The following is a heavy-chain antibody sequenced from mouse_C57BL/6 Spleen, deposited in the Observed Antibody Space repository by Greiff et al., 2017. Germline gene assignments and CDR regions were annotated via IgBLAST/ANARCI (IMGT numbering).Heavy chain of an antibody. CDR2: INPYNGGT. Sequence: VQLQQSGPVLVQPGASVKMSCKSSGYTFPDYYMNWVQQRPGKSLELIGVINPYNGGTSYNQKFKGKATLTVDKSSSTAYMELNSLTSEDSAVYYCASTHYDEGYFDYWGQGTTLTVSS. D-gene: IGHD1-1*01. CDR3: ASTHYDEGYFDY. V-gene: IGHV1-19*01. CDR1: GYTFPDYY. J-gene: IGHJ2*01.